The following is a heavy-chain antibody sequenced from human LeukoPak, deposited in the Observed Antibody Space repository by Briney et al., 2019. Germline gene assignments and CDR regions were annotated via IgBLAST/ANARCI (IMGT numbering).Heavy chain of an antibody. CDR2: IYSGGST. Sequence: GGSLRLSAAASGLTVSSNYMSWVRKAPGKGLKWVSVIYSGGSTYYADSVKGRFTISRDNSKNTLYLQMNSLRAEDTAVYYCASSNYYGSGSEIYYYYGMDVWGQGTTVTVSS. CDR3: ASSNYYGSGSEIYYYYGMDV. CDR1: GLTVSSNY. J-gene: IGHJ6*02. V-gene: IGHV3-66*01. D-gene: IGHD3-10*01.